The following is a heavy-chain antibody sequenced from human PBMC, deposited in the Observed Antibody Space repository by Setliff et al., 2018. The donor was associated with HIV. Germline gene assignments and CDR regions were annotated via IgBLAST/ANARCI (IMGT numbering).Heavy chain of an antibody. Sequence: SETLSLTCTVSGGSMSSTIYYWGWIRQPPGKGLTWIGRIYYTGGTYYNPSLKSRVTISVDMSKNQFSLKLSSVTAADTAVYYCASSMGSHDAFDIWGQGTMVTVSS. V-gene: IGHV4-39*07. CDR2: IYYTGGT. CDR1: GGSMSSTIYY. CDR3: ASSMGSHDAFDI. D-gene: IGHD2-8*01. J-gene: IGHJ3*02.